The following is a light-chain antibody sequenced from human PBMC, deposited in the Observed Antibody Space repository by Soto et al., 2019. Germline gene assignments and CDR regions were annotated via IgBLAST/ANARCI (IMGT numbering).Light chain of an antibody. CDR1: QTINNY. Sequence: DIQMPHSPSSLSASVGDRVTITCRTSQTINNYLNWYQQKPGRAPKLLIYAAYNLQSGVPSRFSGSGSGTDFTLAISALQPDDFATYYCQQNYRATPWTCGQGTKVDIK. J-gene: IGKJ1*01. V-gene: IGKV1-39*01. CDR2: AAY. CDR3: QQNYRATPWT.